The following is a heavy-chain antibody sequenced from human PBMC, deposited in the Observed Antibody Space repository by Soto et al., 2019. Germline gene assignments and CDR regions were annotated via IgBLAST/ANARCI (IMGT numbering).Heavy chain of an antibody. J-gene: IGHJ4*02. CDR1: GFTFSSYA. Sequence: WGSLRLSCAASGFTFSSYAMHWVRQAPGKGLEWVAVISYDGSNKYYADSVKGRFTISRDNSKNTLYLQMNSLRAEDTAVYYCAKDLTIFGGIDYFDYWGQGTLVTVSS. V-gene: IGHV3-30*18. CDR3: AKDLTIFGGIDYFDY. D-gene: IGHD3-3*01. CDR2: ISYDGSNK.